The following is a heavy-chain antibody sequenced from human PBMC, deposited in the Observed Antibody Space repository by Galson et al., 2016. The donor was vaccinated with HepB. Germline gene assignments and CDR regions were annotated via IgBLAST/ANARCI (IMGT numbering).Heavy chain of an antibody. D-gene: IGHD3-22*01. CDR2: INPSGDIT. CDR3: AREPMIALLAANNWFDP. CDR1: GYTFTNYY. J-gene: IGHJ5*02. Sequence: SVKVSCKASGYTFTNYYMHWVRQAPGQGLEWMGVINPSGDITSYAQKFEGSVPVTRDTSTSTVYMELSSLRSEDTAVYYCAREPMIALLAANNWFDPWGQGTLVTVSS. V-gene: IGHV1-46*01.